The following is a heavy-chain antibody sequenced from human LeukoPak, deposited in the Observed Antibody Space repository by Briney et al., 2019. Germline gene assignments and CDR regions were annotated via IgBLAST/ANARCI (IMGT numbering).Heavy chain of an antibody. Sequence: SETLSLTCTVSGGSISSHYWSWIRQPPGKGLEWIGYIYYSGCTNYNPSLKSRVTISVDTSKNQFSLKLSSVTAADTAVYYCARGGLVRGAGPYYYMDVWGKGTTVTVSS. CDR3: ARGGLVRGAGPYYYMDV. J-gene: IGHJ6*03. CDR2: IYYSGCT. CDR1: GGSISSHY. V-gene: IGHV4-59*11. D-gene: IGHD3-10*01.